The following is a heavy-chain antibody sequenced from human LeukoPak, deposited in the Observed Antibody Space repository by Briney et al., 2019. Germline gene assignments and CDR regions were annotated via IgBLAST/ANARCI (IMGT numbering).Heavy chain of an antibody. CDR3: ARHVYGSGTSDY. V-gene: IGHV5-51*01. CDR2: IYPGDSDT. CDR1: GYIITSYL. Sequence: GESLKISCQGSGYIITSYLLGWVRPTPGKGLELVGIIYPGDSDTRYSPSFQGQGPISPDKSSSTAYLQWSRPRASDTAMYYCARHVYGSGTSDYWGQGTLVTVSS. J-gene: IGHJ4*02. D-gene: IGHD3-10*01.